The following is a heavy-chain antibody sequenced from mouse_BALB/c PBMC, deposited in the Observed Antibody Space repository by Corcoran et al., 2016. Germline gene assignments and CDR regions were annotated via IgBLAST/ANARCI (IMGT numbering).Heavy chain of an antibody. V-gene: IGHV14-3*02. Sequence: EVQLQQSGAELVKPGASVKLSCTASGFNIKDTYMHWVKQRPEQCLEWIGRIDPANGNTKYDPKFQGKATITADTSSNTAYLQLSSRTSEENAVYYWARVGSSFDYWGQGTTLTVSS. J-gene: IGHJ2*01. CDR3: ARVGSSFDY. CDR1: GFNIKDTY. D-gene: IGHD1-1*01. CDR2: IDPANGNT.